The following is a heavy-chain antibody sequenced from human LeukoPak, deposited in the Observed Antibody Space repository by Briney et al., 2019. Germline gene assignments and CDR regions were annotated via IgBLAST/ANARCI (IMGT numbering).Heavy chain of an antibody. CDR3: ARDEVVGDYMDV. D-gene: IGHD2-15*01. CDR2: IDPSGIT. Sequence: PSETLSLTCSVSGGSVTNYYWSWSRQPPGKGLQWIAYIDPSGITNYNPALNSRTATSVDTSKNQFSLKLSSVTAADTAVYYCARDEVVGDYMDVWGKGTTVTVSS. CDR1: GGSVTNYY. V-gene: IGHV4-59*02. J-gene: IGHJ6*03.